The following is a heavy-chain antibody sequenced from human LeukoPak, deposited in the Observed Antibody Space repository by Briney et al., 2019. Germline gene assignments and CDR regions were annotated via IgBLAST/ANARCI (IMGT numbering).Heavy chain of an antibody. V-gene: IGHV1-2*02. D-gene: IGHD3-3*01. CDR3: ARGGGLEWLLYRSDWFDP. Sequence: ASVKVSCKASGYTFTGYYMHWVRQAPGQGLEWMGWINSNSGGTNYAQKFQGRVTMTRDTSISTAYMELSRLRPDDTAVYYCARGGGLEWLLYRSDWFDPWGQGTLVTVSS. CDR2: INSNSGGT. J-gene: IGHJ5*02. CDR1: GYTFTGYY.